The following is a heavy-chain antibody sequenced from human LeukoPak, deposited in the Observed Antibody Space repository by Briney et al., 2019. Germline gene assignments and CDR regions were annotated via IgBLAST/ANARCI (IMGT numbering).Heavy chain of an antibody. J-gene: IGHJ1*01. CDR2: IKQDGSEK. Sequence: PGGSLRLSCAASGFTFSSYWMSWVRQAPGKGLEWVANIKQDGSEKYYVDSVKGRFTISRDNAKNSLYLQMNSLRAKDTAVYYCARGPDHEQWLRWPKYFQHWGRGTLVTVSS. D-gene: IGHD3-22*01. CDR3: ARGPDHEQWLRWPKYFQH. V-gene: IGHV3-7*01. CDR1: GFTFSSYW.